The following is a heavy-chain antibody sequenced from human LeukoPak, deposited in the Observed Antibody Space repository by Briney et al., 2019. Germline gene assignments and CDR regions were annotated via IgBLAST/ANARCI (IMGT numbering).Heavy chain of an antibody. CDR3: ARAYSSSRYNWFDP. J-gene: IGHJ5*02. Sequence: PGGSLRLSCAASGFTFSSYWMHWVRQAPGKGLVWVSRINSDGSSTSYADSVKGRFTISRDNAKNTLYLQMNSLRAEDTAVYYCARAYSSSRYNWFDPWGQGTLVTVSS. V-gene: IGHV3-74*01. CDR1: GFTFSSYW. D-gene: IGHD6-13*01. CDR2: INSDGSST.